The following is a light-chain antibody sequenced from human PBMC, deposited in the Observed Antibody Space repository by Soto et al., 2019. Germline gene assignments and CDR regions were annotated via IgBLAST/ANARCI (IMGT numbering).Light chain of an antibody. J-gene: IGKJ3*01. CDR2: LGS. Sequence: DIVMIQSPLSLPVTPGEPASISCRSSQSLLHSNGYNYFDWYLQKPGQSPQLLIYLGSSRASGVPDRFSGSGSGTEFTLKISRVEAEDVGVYYCLETLQAPFTFGPGTKVDIK. CDR1: QSLLHSNGYNY. CDR3: LETLQAPFT. V-gene: IGKV2-28*01.